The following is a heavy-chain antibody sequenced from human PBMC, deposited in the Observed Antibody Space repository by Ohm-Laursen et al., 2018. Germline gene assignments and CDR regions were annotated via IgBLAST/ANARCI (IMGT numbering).Heavy chain of an antibody. CDR1: VGSFSGYY. Sequence: SETLSLTCAVYVGSFSGYYWSWIRQPPGKGLEWIGQIDQSGRTNYNPSLKSLKSGVTISLDTSKNQFSLKVRSVTAADTAVYYCARRPYGWYFDLWGRGTLVTVSS. V-gene: IGHV4-34*01. J-gene: IGHJ2*01. CDR2: IDQSGRT. D-gene: IGHD4-17*01. CDR3: ARRPYGWYFDL.